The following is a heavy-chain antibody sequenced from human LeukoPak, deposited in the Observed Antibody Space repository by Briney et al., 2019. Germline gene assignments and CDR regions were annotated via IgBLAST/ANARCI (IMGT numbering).Heavy chain of an antibody. CDR2: ITGSSSTI. J-gene: IGHJ4*02. Sequence: GGSLRLSCAASEFTFSDYAMNWVRQAAGKGLEWVSYITGSSSTINYADSVKGRFTISRDKAKNSLYLQMNSLRAEDTAVYYCARTGLGMYSFDSWGRGTLVTVSS. CDR3: ARTGLGMYSFDS. V-gene: IGHV3-48*01. D-gene: IGHD3/OR15-3a*01. CDR1: EFTFSDYA.